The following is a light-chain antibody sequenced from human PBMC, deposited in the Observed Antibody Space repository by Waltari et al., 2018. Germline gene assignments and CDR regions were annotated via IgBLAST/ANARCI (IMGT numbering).Light chain of an antibody. CDR2: EVT. CDR3: CSYAASSSVL. V-gene: IGLV2-23*02. CDR1: NSDIGTYNL. J-gene: IGLJ2*01. Sequence: QSALTQPASVSGSPGQSITVSCTGTNSDIGTYNLVSWYQQHPGEAPKLIIFEVTKRPAGVSNRFSGSKSGNTASLTISGLQGEDEADYFCCSYAASSSVLFGGGTKVTVL.